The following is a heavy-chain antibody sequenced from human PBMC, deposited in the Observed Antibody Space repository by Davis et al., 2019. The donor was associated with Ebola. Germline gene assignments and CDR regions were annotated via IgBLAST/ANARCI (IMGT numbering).Heavy chain of an antibody. Sequence: ASVKVSCKASGYTFTGYYMHWVRQAPGQGLEWMGIINPSGGSTSYAQKFQGRVTMTRDTSTSTVYMELSSLRSEDTAVYYCAREVVVVVAATPTYYYYGMDVWGKGTTVTVSS. CDR1: GYTFTGYY. J-gene: IGHJ6*04. CDR2: INPSGGST. V-gene: IGHV1-46*01. D-gene: IGHD2-15*01. CDR3: AREVVVVVAATPTYYYYGMDV.